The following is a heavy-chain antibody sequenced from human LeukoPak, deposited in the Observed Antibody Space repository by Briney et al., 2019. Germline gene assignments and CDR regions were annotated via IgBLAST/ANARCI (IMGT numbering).Heavy chain of an antibody. Sequence: ASVKVSCKASGYTFTSYDINWVRQATGQGLEWMGWMNPNSGNTGYAQKFQGRVTMTRNTSISTAYMELSSLRSEDTAVYYCARFHGLFIAVAGRVNWFDPWGQGTLVTVSS. J-gene: IGHJ5*02. D-gene: IGHD6-19*01. V-gene: IGHV1-8*01. CDR1: GYTFTSYD. CDR2: MNPNSGNT. CDR3: ARFHGLFIAVAGRVNWFDP.